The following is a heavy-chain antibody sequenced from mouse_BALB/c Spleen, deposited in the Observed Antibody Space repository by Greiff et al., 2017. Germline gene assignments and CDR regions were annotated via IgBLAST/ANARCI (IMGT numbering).Heavy chain of an antibody. V-gene: IGHV5-4*02. CDR1: GFTFSDYY. CDR3: ARGHYYGSSYDYAMDY. Sequence: EVHLVESGGGLVKPGGSLKLSCAASGFTFSDYYMYWVRQTPEKRLEWVATISDGGSYTYYPDSVKGRFTISRDNAKNNLYLQMSSLKSEDTAMYYWARGHYYGSSYDYAMDYWGQGTSVTVSA. D-gene: IGHD1-1*01. J-gene: IGHJ4*01. CDR2: ISDGGSYT.